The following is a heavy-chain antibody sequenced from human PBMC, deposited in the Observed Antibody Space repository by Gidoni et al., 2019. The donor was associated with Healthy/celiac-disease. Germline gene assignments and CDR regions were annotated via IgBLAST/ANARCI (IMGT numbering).Heavy chain of an antibody. CDR2: IYYSGST. Sequence: QVQLQESGPGLVKPSETLSLTCTVSGGSLSSYYGSWIRQTPGKRLEWIGYIYYSGSTNYNPSLKSRVNISVDTSKNQFSLKLSAVTAADTAVYYCAREVPASGSQNGFDYWGQGTLVTVSS. CDR3: AREVPASGSQNGFDY. V-gene: IGHV4-59*01. D-gene: IGHD1-26*01. J-gene: IGHJ4*02. CDR1: GGSLSSYY.